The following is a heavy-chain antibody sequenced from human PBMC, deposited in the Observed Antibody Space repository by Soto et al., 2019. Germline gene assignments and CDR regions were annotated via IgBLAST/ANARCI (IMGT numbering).Heavy chain of an antibody. D-gene: IGHD6-25*01. J-gene: IGHJ3*01. CDR1: GFTLNTYA. CDR3: VKDRGYGNGRAFDV. CDR2: LSGSGDKT. V-gene: IGHV3-23*01. Sequence: GGSLRLSCAASGFTLNTYAMTWVRQAPEKGLEWVSTLSGSGDKTYYADFVKGRFTISRDSSNSILYLQMHSLTVDDTAVYYCVKDRGYGNGRAFDVWGQGTMVTVSS.